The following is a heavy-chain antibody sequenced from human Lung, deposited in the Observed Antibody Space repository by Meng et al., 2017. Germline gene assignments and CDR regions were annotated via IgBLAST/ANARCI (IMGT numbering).Heavy chain of an antibody. J-gene: IGHJ4*02. D-gene: IGHD4-11*01. CDR2: INHSGST. Sequence: VPLQQWGAGLVKPSETLSLPCVGSGGSFSDYYWSWIRQPPGKGLEWIGEINHSGSTNYNPSLESRAAISVDTSQNNLSLKLSSVTAADSAVYYCARGPTTMAHDFDYWGQGTLVTVSS. CDR1: GGSFSDYY. CDR3: ARGPTTMAHDFDY. V-gene: IGHV4-34*02.